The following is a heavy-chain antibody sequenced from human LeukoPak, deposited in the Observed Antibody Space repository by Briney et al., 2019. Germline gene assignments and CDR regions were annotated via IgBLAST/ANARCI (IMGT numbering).Heavy chain of an antibody. CDR3: ARGRGYDYTWGSYTKYYFDY. CDR1: GYTFTSYD. V-gene: IGHV1-8*01. CDR2: MNPNSGNT. D-gene: IGHD3-16*01. J-gene: IGHJ4*02. Sequence: ASVKVSCKASGYTFTSYDINWVRQATGQGLEWMGWMNPNSGNTGYAQKFQGRVTMTRNTPISTAYMELSSLRSEDTAVYYCARGRGYDYTWGSYTKYYFDYWGQGTLVTVSS.